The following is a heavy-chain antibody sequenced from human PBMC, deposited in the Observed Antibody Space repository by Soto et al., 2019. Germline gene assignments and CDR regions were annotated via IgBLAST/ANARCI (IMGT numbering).Heavy chain of an antibody. J-gene: IGHJ3*02. CDR3: ASAVGGKAASADAFYI. D-gene: IGHD3-10*01. CDR1: GYTFTSYA. V-gene: IGHV1-3*01. Sequence: QVQLVQSGAEVKKPGASVKVSCKASGYTFTSYAMHWVRQAPGQRLEWMGWINAGNGNTKYSQKFQGRSTINRDTSASTTYMELRRLRSEDTGVYYCASAVGGKAASADAFYILGQGTMVTVSS. CDR2: INAGNGNT.